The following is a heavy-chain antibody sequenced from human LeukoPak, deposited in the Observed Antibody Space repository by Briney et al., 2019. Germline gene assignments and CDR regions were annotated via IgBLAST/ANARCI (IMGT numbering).Heavy chain of an antibody. CDR3: AREAYYYGSGSYYPESEFDY. V-gene: IGHV3-74*01. CDR2: INSDGSST. CDR1: GFTFSSYW. Sequence: GGSLRLSCAASGFTFSSYWMHWVRQAPGKGLVWVSRINSDGSSTVYAGSVKGRFTISRDNSKNTLYLQMNSLRAEDTAVYYCAREAYYYGSGSYYPESEFDYWGQGTLVTVSS. D-gene: IGHD3-10*01. J-gene: IGHJ4*02.